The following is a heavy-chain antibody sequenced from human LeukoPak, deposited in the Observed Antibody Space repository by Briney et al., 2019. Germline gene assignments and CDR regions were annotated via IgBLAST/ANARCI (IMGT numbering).Heavy chain of an antibody. D-gene: IGHD3-10*01. Sequence: GGSLRLSCAASGFTFSSYAMSWVRQAPGKGLEWVSAISGSGGSTNYADSVKGRFTISRDNSKNTLYLQMNSLRAEDTAVYYCARDNYGSGTRWGQGTLVTVSS. V-gene: IGHV3-23*01. CDR3: ARDNYGSGTR. CDR2: ISGSGGST. J-gene: IGHJ4*02. CDR1: GFTFSSYA.